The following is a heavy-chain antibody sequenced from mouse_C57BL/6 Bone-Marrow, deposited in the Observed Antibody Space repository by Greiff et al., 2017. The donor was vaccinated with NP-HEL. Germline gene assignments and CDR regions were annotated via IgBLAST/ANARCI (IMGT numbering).Heavy chain of an antibody. V-gene: IGHV1-64*01. CDR1: GYTFTSYW. CDR2: IHPNSGST. CDR3: ARGAAKPSCDAMDY. Sequence: VQLQQPGAELVKPGASVKLSCKASGYTFTSYWMHWVKQRPGQGLEWIGMIHPNSGSTNYNEKFKSKATLTVDKSSSTAYMQLSSLTSEDSAVYYGARGAAKPSCDAMDYWGQGTSVTVSS. J-gene: IGHJ4*01.